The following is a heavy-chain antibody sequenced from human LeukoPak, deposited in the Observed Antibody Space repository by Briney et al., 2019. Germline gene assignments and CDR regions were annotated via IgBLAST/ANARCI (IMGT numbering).Heavy chain of an antibody. CDR3: ASSPRGYSGYDEKIPYYYYYGMDV. Sequence: GASVKVSCKASGGTFSSYAISWVRQAPGQGLEWMGGIIPIFGTANYAQKFQGRVTITADESTSTAYMELSSLRSEDTAVYYCASSPRGYSGYDEKIPYYYYYGMDVWGQGTTVTVSS. V-gene: IGHV1-69*13. J-gene: IGHJ6*02. CDR1: GGTFSSYA. D-gene: IGHD5-12*01. CDR2: IIPIFGTA.